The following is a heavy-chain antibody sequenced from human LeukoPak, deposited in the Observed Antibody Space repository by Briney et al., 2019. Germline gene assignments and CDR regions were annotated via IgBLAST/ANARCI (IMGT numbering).Heavy chain of an antibody. Sequence: GGSLRPSCAASGLTFSSDSMSWVRQAPGKWLGWVSAISGSGSSTYYADSVTGRLTLFRDNSKDTLYLQMNSLRTKDTAVTYCAKDPRQYCGGDCYDAFDISGQGKIVTVSS. CDR1: GLTFSSDS. CDR3: AKDPRQYCGGDCYDAFDI. J-gene: IGHJ3*02. V-gene: IGHV3-23*01. CDR2: ISGSGSST. D-gene: IGHD2-21*02.